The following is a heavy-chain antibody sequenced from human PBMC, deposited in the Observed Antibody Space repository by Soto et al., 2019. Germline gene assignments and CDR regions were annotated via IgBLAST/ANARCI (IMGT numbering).Heavy chain of an antibody. CDR3: ARDSGSSWYNLVWPTRSNFDY. V-gene: IGHV1-18*01. Sequence: ASVKVSCKASGYTFTSYGISWVRQAPGQGLEWMGWISAYNGNTNYAQKLQGRVTMTTDTSTSKAYMELRSLRSDDTAVYYCARDSGSSWYNLVWPTRSNFDYWGQGTLVTVSS. D-gene: IGHD6-13*01. CDR2: ISAYNGNT. J-gene: IGHJ4*02. CDR1: GYTFTSYG.